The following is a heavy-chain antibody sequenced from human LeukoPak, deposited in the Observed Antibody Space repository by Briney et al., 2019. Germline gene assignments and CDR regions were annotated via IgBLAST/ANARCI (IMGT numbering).Heavy chain of an antibody. CDR1: GGTFSSYA. CDR2: IIPIFGTA. J-gene: IGHJ4*02. D-gene: IGHD3-22*01. Sequence: SVKVSCKASGGTFSSYAISWVRQAPGQGLEWKGGIIPIFGTANYAQKYQGRVTITADESTSTAYMELSSLRSEDTAVYYYARWGSSGYPYYFDYWGQGTLVTVSS. V-gene: IGHV1-69*01. CDR3: ARWGSSGYPYYFDY.